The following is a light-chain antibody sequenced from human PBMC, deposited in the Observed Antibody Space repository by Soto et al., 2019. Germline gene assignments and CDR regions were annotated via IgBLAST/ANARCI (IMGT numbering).Light chain of an antibody. V-gene: IGLV2-23*01. Sequence: QSALTQPASVSGSPGQSITISCTGTSSDVGSYNLVSWYQQHPGKAPKLMIYEGSKRPSGVSNRFSGSKSGNTASLTISGLHAEDEADYCCSYAGSSTFYVFGTGTKLTVL. CDR2: EGS. J-gene: IGLJ1*01. CDR1: SSDVGSYNL. CDR3: CSYAGSSTFYV.